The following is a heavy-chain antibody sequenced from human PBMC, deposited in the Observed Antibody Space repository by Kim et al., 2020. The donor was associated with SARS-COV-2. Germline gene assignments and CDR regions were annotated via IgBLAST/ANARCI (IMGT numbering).Heavy chain of an antibody. CDR2: ISAYYGNT. V-gene: IGHV1-18*01. J-gene: IGHJ4*02. CDR1: GYTFSHYG. Sequence: SVKVSCKASGYTFSHYGISWLRQAPGQGLEWMGWISAYYGNTNYAQKFQDRVTLTTDTSTSTAYMELRSLRSDDTAVYYCARAMNYDYWGQGTLVTFSS. CDR3: ARAMNYDY.